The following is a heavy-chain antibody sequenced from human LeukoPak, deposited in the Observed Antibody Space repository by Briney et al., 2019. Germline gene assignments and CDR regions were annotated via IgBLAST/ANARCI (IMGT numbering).Heavy chain of an antibody. CDR3: ASGRTDIVVVPATLRNYFFDY. J-gene: IGHJ4*02. Sequence: SVKVSCKASGYTFTGYYMHWVRQAPGQGLEWMGGIIPMFGTANYAQKFQGRVTISADKSTSTAYMELSSLRSEDTAVYYCASGRTDIVVVPATLRNYFFDYWGQGTLVTVSS. V-gene: IGHV1-69*06. D-gene: IGHD2-2*01. CDR1: GYTFTGYY. CDR2: IIPMFGTA.